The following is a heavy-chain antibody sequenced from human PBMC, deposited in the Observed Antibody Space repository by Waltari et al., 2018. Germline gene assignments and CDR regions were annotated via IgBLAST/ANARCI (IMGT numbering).Heavy chain of an antibody. CDR1: GITFSGNW. Sequence: EVQLVESGGGLVQPGGSLRLSCAGSGITFSGNWMAWVRQAPGKGLEWVANIKEDGSKKNYVDSVEGRFTISRDNAKNSLYLQMNSLRAEDTALYYCVRHGFWNFDFWGQGTLVTVSS. J-gene: IGHJ4*02. CDR3: VRHGFWNFDF. V-gene: IGHV3-7*01. D-gene: IGHD3-3*01. CDR2: IKEDGSKK.